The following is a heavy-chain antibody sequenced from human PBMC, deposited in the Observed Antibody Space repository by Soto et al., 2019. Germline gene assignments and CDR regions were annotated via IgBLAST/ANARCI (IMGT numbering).Heavy chain of an antibody. D-gene: IGHD5-12*01. CDR3: ARDRDSGYDFEFPVYFDY. CDR2: MSGSAGYK. CDR1: GFSISSFA. J-gene: IGHJ4*02. V-gene: IGHV3-23*01. Sequence: GGSLRLSCAASGFSISSFAVSWVRQAPGKGPEWVSIMSGSAGYKFYADSAKGRFTISRDTSKNTVYLQMNSLRAEDTAVYYCARDRDSGYDFEFPVYFDYWGQGTLVTVSS.